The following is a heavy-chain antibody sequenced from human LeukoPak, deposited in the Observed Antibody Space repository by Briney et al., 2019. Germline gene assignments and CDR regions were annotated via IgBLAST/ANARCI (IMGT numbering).Heavy chain of an antibody. J-gene: IGHJ4*02. V-gene: IGHV3-33*01. D-gene: IGHD5-24*01. Sequence: GGSLRLSCAASGFIFSSYGMHWVRQAPGKGLEWVAVIWYDGSNKYYADSVKGRFTISRDNSKNTLYLQMNSLRAEDTAVYYCAREGVATISFDYWGQGTLVTVSS. CDR1: GFIFSSYG. CDR3: AREGVATISFDY. CDR2: IWYDGSNK.